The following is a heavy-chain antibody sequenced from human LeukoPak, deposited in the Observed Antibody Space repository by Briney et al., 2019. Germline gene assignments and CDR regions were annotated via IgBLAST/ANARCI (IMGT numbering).Heavy chain of an antibody. J-gene: IGHJ4*02. Sequence: PSETLSLTCAVSGYSISSGYQWAWIRQSPGKGLEWIGSIYHSGSAHYNPSLKSRVTISVETSKNQFSLKMYSVTAADTAVYYCAGDFGSGSYRFDYWGQGTLVTVSS. CDR1: GYSISSGYQ. CDR2: IYHSGSA. V-gene: IGHV4-38-2*01. CDR3: AGDFGSGSYRFDY. D-gene: IGHD3-10*01.